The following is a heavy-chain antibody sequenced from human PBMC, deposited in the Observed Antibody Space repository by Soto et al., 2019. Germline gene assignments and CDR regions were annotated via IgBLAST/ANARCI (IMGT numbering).Heavy chain of an antibody. Sequence: QVQLVQSGPEVKKPGASVKVSCKASAYTFNTYGISWVRRAPGQGLEWMGWISGHNGQTNYAQKFRGRVTITTDTSTRPAYMELRSLRSDDTAIYYCARDGRKQLWVEGRNAMDVWGQGTTVTVSS. CDR1: AYTFNTYG. J-gene: IGHJ6*02. CDR3: ARDGRKQLWVEGRNAMDV. V-gene: IGHV1-18*01. D-gene: IGHD5-18*01. CDR2: ISGHNGQT.